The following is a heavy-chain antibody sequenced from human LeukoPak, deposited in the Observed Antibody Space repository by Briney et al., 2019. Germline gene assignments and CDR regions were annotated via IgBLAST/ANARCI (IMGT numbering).Heavy chain of an antibody. D-gene: IGHD4-11*01. Sequence: RTSETLSLTCTVSGGSISSGSSYWSWIRQPAGKGLEWIGRIYTSGSTNYNPSLKSRVTISVDTSKNQFSLKLSSVTAADTAVYYCARETRSDYSSTNDAFDIWGQGTMVTVSS. CDR2: IYTSGST. V-gene: IGHV4-61*02. CDR3: ARETRSDYSSTNDAFDI. CDR1: GGSISSGSSY. J-gene: IGHJ3*02.